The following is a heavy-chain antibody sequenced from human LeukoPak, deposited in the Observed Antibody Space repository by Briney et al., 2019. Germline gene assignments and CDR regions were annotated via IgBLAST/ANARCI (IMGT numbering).Heavy chain of an antibody. Sequence: ASVKVSCKASGYTFTSYNSNWMRQATGQGLEWMRWMNPNSGNTGNAQKFQSRVAITRNTSISTAYLEMRSRISEDSAAYFCARGHAIFGVVTVNWFDPWGQGTLVTVSS. CDR2: MNPNSGNT. D-gene: IGHD3-3*01. V-gene: IGHV1-8*03. CDR1: GYTFTSYN. CDR3: ARGHAIFGVVTVNWFDP. J-gene: IGHJ5*02.